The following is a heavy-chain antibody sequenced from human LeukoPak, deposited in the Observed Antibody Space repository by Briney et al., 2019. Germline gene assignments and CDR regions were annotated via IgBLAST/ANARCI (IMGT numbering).Heavy chain of an antibody. D-gene: IGHD4-17*01. CDR2: ISYSGSS. Sequence: SETLSLTCTVSGGSISSSSYYWGWIRQPPGKGLEWIGYISYSGSSNYNPSLKSRVTISVDTSKNQFSLKLSSVTAADTAVYYCARVGDYCFDYWGQGTLVTVSS. J-gene: IGHJ4*02. CDR1: GGSISSSSYY. CDR3: ARVGDYCFDY. V-gene: IGHV4-61*05.